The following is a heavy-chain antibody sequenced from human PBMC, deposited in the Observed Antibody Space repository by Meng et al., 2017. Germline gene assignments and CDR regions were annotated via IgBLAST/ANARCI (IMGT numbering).Heavy chain of an antibody. D-gene: IGHD6-19*01. V-gene: IGHV3-15*01. CDR3: TTYLFISSG. J-gene: IGHJ4*02. CDR2: IKSKTDGGTT. CDR1: GFHFSSGR. Sequence: GGGVVKPGGSLWLFWSAFGFHFSSGRMRWGRQGPGKGLGWVGRIKSKTDGGTTDYAAPVKGRFTISRDDSKNTLYLQMNSLKTEDTAVYYCTTYLFISSGWGQGTLVTVSS.